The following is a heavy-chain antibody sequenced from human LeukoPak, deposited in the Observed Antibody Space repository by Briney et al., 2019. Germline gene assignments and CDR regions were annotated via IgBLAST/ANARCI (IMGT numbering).Heavy chain of an antibody. CDR1: GYGFTSYW. D-gene: IGHD6-13*01. CDR2: IYPGDSDT. J-gene: IGHJ4*02. V-gene: IGHV5-51*01. Sequence: GEALKISCKGSGYGFTSYWIGWVRPMPGKGRGWRGIIYPGDSDTRYSPSFQGQVTISADKSISTAYLQWSSLKASDTAMYYCARRDRSSWYGDFDYWGQGTLVTVS. CDR3: ARRDRSSWYGDFDY.